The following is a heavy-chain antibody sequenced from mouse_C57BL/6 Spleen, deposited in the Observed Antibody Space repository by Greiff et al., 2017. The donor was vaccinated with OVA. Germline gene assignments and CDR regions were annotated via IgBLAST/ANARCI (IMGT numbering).Heavy chain of an antibody. Sequence: EVQLQQSGPELVKPGASVKISCKASGYTFTDYYMNWVKQSHGKSLEWIGDINPNNGGTSYNQKFKGKATLTVDKSSSTAYMEIRSLTSEDSAVYYCAKTRYGSSYDYAMDYWGQGTSVTVSS. CDR1: GYTFTDYY. J-gene: IGHJ4*01. D-gene: IGHD1-1*01. CDR3: AKTRYGSSYDYAMDY. V-gene: IGHV1-26*01. CDR2: INPNNGGT.